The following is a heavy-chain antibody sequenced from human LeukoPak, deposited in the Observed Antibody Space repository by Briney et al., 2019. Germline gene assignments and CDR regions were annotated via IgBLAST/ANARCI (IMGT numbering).Heavy chain of an antibody. D-gene: IGHD4-17*01. CDR1: GSSFTSYW. CDR2: IYPGDSDT. J-gene: IGHJ4*02. CDR3: AGLGGDYEGFEY. V-gene: IGHV5-51*01. Sequence: LGASLKISCKGAGSSFTSYWICWVRQMPGKGREWMGIIYPGDSDTRYSPSVQGQVTNSADKSISAAYLQWSSVKASDTGLYYCAGLGGDYEGFEYWGQGTLVTVSS.